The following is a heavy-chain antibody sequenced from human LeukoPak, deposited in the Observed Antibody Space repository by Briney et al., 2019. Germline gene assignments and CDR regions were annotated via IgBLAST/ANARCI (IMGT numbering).Heavy chain of an antibody. Sequence: PSETLSLTCAVYGGSFSGYYWSWIRQPPGKGLEWIGEINHSGSTNYNPSLKSRVTISVDTSKNQFSLKLSSVTAADTAVYYCARGGEKQSSGSRNYYYYYMDVWGKGTTVTVSS. CDR3: ARGGEKQSSGSRNYYYYYMDV. D-gene: IGHD6-19*01. CDR1: GGSFSGYY. J-gene: IGHJ6*03. CDR2: INHSGST. V-gene: IGHV4-34*01.